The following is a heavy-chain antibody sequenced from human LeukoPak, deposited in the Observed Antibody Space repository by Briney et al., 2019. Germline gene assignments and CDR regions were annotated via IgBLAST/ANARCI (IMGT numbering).Heavy chain of an antibody. D-gene: IGHD1-26*01. CDR3: ARDLGTSGIPDYYFDY. Sequence: ASVKVSCKASGYTFTSYYMHWVRQAPGQGLECMGIINPSGGSISYAQKFQGRVTMTRDTSTSTVYMELSSLRSEDTAVYYCARDLGTSGIPDYYFDYWGQGTLVTVSS. CDR1: GYTFTSYY. J-gene: IGHJ4*02. V-gene: IGHV1-46*01. CDR2: INPSGGSI.